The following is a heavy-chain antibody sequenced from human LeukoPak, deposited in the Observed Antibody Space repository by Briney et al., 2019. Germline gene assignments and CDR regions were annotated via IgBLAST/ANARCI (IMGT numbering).Heavy chain of an antibody. CDR1: GGSISSGDYY. CDR3: AHTVGSGSYDRYFDY. V-gene: IGHV4-30-4*01. D-gene: IGHD1-26*01. Sequence: PSQTLSLTCTVSGGSISSGDYYWSWLRQPPGKGLEWLGYIYYSGSTYYNPSLKSRVTISVDTSKNQFSLKLSSVTAADTAVYYCAHTVGSGSYDRYFDYWGQGTLVTVSS. CDR2: IYYSGST. J-gene: IGHJ4*02.